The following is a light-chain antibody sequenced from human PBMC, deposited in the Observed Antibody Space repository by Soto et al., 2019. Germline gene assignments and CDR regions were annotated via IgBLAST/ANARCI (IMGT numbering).Light chain of an antibody. Sequence: EVVLTQSPATLSLSPGERATLFCGASQSVKNYLAWYQQKPGQAPRLLIFDASNRATGVPARFSGSGSGTDFTLIISRLEPEDVAVYYCQQRANWPITFGQGTRLAIK. V-gene: IGKV3-11*01. CDR2: DAS. CDR3: QQRANWPIT. J-gene: IGKJ5*01. CDR1: QSVKNY.